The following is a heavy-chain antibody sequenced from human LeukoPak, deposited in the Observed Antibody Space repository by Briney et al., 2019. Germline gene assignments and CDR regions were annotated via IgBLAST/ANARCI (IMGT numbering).Heavy chain of an antibody. Sequence: GGSLRLSCAASGFTFSSYTMSWVRQPPGKGLEWVSGIGCSGGSTNYADSVKGRFTISRDNSKNTLYLQMNSLRAEDTAVYYWAKALYSISPGGYYFDYWGQGTLVTVSS. J-gene: IGHJ4*02. CDR2: IGCSGGST. D-gene: IGHD6-6*01. CDR1: GFTFSSYT. CDR3: AKALYSISPGGYYFDY. V-gene: IGHV3-23*01.